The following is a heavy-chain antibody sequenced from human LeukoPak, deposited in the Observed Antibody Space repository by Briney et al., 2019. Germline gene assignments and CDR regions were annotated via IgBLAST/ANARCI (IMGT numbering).Heavy chain of an antibody. CDR2: ISAYNGNT. Sequence: GASVKVSCKASGYTFTGNYMHWVRQAPGQGLEWMGWISAYNGNTNYAQKLQGRVTMTTDTSTSTAYMELRSLRSDDTAVYYCARDPVGEQWLVDWSPYYYYGMDVWGQGTTVTVSS. J-gene: IGHJ6*02. CDR1: GYTFTGNY. D-gene: IGHD6-19*01. CDR3: ARDPVGEQWLVDWSPYYYYGMDV. V-gene: IGHV1-18*04.